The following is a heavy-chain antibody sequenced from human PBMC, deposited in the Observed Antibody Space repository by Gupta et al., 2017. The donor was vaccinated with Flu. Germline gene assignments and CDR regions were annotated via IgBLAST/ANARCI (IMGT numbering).Heavy chain of an antibody. CDR3: ARLRWGGYFYYGMDV. Sequence: GFTFSSYSMNWVRQAPGKGLEWVSYISSSSSTIYYADAVKGRFTISRDNAKNSLYLQMNSLRAEDTAVYYCARLRWGGYFYYGMDVWGQGTTVTVSS. D-gene: IGHD4-17*01. CDR1: GFTFSSYS. J-gene: IGHJ6*02. V-gene: IGHV3-48*01. CDR2: ISSSSSTI.